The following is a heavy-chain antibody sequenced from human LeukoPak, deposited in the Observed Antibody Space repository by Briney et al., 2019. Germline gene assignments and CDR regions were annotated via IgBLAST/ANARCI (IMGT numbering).Heavy chain of an antibody. J-gene: IGHJ4*02. CDR3: ARDLGVVTEPLYYFDY. CDR1: GFTFSSYV. CDR2: ISGGGGGGST. Sequence: PGGSLRLSCAASGFTFSSYVFTWVRQAPGKGLEWVAAISGGGGGGSTYYADSVKGRFTISRDNSKNTLYLQMNSLRAEDTAVYYCARDLGVVTEPLYYFDYWGQGTLVTVSS. V-gene: IGHV3-23*01. D-gene: IGHD3-3*01.